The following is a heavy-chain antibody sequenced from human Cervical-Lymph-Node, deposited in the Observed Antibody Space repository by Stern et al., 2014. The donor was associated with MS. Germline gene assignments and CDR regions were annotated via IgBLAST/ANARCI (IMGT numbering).Heavy chain of an antibody. CDR2: IDENGST. V-gene: IGHV4-34*01. CDR3: ARGLLKRNKFQYSSAFSRQKKYYNDGMDV. J-gene: IGHJ6*02. Sequence: QVQLQQWGAGLLKPSETLSLTCAVDGGPFSDYYWSWIRQAPGKGLEWIGGIDENGSTNYSPSLKSRVTISVDMSQPLVALRLSGVTAADTAVYYCARGLLKRNKFQYSSAFSRQKKYYNDGMDVWGQGTTVTVSS. CDR1: GGPFSDYY. D-gene: IGHD6-6*01.